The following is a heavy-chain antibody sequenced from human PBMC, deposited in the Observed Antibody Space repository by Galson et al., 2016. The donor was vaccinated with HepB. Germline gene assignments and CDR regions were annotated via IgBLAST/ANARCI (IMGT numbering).Heavy chain of an antibody. D-gene: IGHD3-3*01. V-gene: IGHV3-53*01. Sequence: SLRLSCAASGFSASSHYMSWVRQAPGKGLQWVSVIFSGGSTYYADSVKGRFTISRDNSKNTLYLQMNSLRAEDTAVYYCASLRFKGFDLWGRGTLVTVSS. CDR2: IFSGGST. CDR1: GFSASSHY. CDR3: ASLRFKGFDL. J-gene: IGHJ2*01.